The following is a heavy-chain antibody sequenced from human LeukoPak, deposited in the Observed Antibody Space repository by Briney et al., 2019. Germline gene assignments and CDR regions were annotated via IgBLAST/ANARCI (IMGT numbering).Heavy chain of an antibody. Sequence: SETLSLTCAVYGGSFSGYYWSWIRQPPGKGLEWIGEINHSGSTNYNPSLKSRVTISVDTSKNQFSLKLSSVTAADTAVYYCAKGDSYDPFEHWGLGTLVTVSS. J-gene: IGHJ4*02. V-gene: IGHV4-34*01. CDR1: GGSFSGYY. CDR3: AKGDSYDPFEH. D-gene: IGHD3-16*01. CDR2: INHSGST.